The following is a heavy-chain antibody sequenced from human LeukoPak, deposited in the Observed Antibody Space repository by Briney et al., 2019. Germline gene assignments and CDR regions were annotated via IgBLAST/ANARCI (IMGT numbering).Heavy chain of an antibody. CDR3: ARFAPVSFITDY. Sequence: SETLSLTCTVSGYSISSGYYWGWIRQPPGKGLEWIGSIYHSGSTCYNPSLKSRVTISVDTSKNQFSLKLSSVTAADTAVYYCARFAPVSFITDYWGQGTLVTVSS. CDR1: GYSISSGYY. D-gene: IGHD3-22*01. CDR2: IYHSGST. J-gene: IGHJ4*02. V-gene: IGHV4-38-2*02.